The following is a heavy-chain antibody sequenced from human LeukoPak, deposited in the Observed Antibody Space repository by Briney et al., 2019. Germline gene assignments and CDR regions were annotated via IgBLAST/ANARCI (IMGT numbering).Heavy chain of an antibody. CDR1: GYTFIGYY. CDR3: ARDDVSTNGDFSI. J-gene: IGHJ4*02. V-gene: IGHV1-2*02. Sequence: ASVKASGTASGYTFIGYYIQWVRQAPGQGLEWTGWINPNSGVTNFAQKFQVRVTMTRDTSVNTAYMDLTSLTSDDTAVYYCARDDVSTNGDFSIWGQGTLVTVSP. D-gene: IGHD5/OR15-5a*01. CDR2: INPNSGVT.